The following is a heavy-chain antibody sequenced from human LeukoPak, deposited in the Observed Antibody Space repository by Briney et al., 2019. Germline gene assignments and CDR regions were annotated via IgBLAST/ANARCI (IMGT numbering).Heavy chain of an antibody. V-gene: IGHV4-59*01. CDR2: IYYSGST. CDR3: ARTVSGGHFDY. D-gene: IGHD4-23*01. CDR1: GGSISSYY. J-gene: IGHJ4*02. Sequence: PSETLSLTCTVSGGSISSYYWSWIRQPPGKGLEWIGYIYYSGSTNYNPSLKSRVTISVDTSKNQFSLKLSSVTAADTAVYYCARTVSGGHFDYWGQGTLVTVSS.